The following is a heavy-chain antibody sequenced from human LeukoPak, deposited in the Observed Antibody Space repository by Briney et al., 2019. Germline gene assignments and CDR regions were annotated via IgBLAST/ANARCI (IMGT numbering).Heavy chain of an antibody. D-gene: IGHD6-13*01. CDR3: ARDRRSSWDGGVGFDP. V-gene: IGHV4-59*01. J-gene: IGHJ5*02. CDR2: IYYSGST. CDR1: GGSISSYY. Sequence: SETLSLTCTVSGGSISSYYWSWIRQPPGKGLEWIGYIYYSGSTNYNPSLKSRVTISVDTSKNQFSLKLSSVTAADTAVYYCARDRRSSWDGGVGFDPWGQGTLVTVSS.